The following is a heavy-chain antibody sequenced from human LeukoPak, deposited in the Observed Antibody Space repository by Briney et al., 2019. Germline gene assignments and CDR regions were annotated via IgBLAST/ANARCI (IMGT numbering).Heavy chain of an antibody. D-gene: IGHD5-12*01. Sequence: PSETLSLTCTVSGGSISSGGYYWSWIRQHPGKGLVWIGCIYHSGSTYYNPSLKSRVTISVDTSKNQFSLKLSSVTAADTAMCYCARRGYSGYDLDYWGQGTLVTVSS. CDR2: IYHSGST. J-gene: IGHJ4*02. V-gene: IGHV4-31*03. CDR3: ARRGYSGYDLDY. CDR1: GGSISSGGYY.